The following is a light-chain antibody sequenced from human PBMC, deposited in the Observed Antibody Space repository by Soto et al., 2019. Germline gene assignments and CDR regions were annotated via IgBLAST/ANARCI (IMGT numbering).Light chain of an antibody. CDR3: NSYTSKSTGV. CDR1: SSDVGCYNY. Sequence: QSALTLPASVSGSPGQSITISCTGTSSDVGCYNYVSWYQQHPGKAPKLIIYEVSNRPSGVSNRFSGSKSGNTASLTISGLQAEDEADYYCNSYTSKSTGVFGTGTKVTVL. CDR2: EVS. V-gene: IGLV2-14*01. J-gene: IGLJ1*01.